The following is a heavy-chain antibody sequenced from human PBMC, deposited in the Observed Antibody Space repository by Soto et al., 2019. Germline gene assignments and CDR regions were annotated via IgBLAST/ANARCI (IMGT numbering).Heavy chain of an antibody. CDR2: IRSSANYI. J-gene: IGHJ6*02. CDR3: ARLVVPAAIPSDYYGLDV. Sequence: VQLVESGGGLVTPGGSLSLSCAASGFIFSSYSLNWVRQAPGKGLEWVSFIRSSANYIYYADSVKGRFTISRDNANNSLYLQMNSLRDEDTSVYYCARLVVPAAIPSDYYGLDVWGQGTTVTVSS. CDR1: GFIFSSYS. V-gene: IGHV3-21*01. D-gene: IGHD2-2*01.